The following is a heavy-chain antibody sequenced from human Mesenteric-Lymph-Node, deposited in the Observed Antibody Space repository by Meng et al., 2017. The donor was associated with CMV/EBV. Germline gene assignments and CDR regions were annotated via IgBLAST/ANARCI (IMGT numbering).Heavy chain of an antibody. CDR1: GYTFTGYY. CDR2: INPNSGGT. D-gene: IGHD3-3*01. Sequence: ASVKVSCKASGYTFTGYYMHWVRQAPGQGLEWMGWINPNSGGTNYAQKFQGRVTMTRDTSTSTVYMELSSLRSEDTAVYYCARYDFWSGYDMDVWGQGTTVTVSS. CDR3: ARYDFWSGYDMDV. V-gene: IGHV1-2*02. J-gene: IGHJ6*02.